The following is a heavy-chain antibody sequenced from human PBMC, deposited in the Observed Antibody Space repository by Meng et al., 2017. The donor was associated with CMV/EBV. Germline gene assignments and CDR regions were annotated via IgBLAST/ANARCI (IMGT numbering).Heavy chain of an antibody. D-gene: IGHD6-19*01. V-gene: IGHV4-34*01. J-gene: IGHJ4*02. Sequence: ESLKISCAVYGGSFSGYYWSWIRQPPGKGLEWIGEINHSGSTNYNPSLKSRVTISVDTSKNQFSLKLSSVTAADTAVYYCARGNDGYSSGWYRYWGQGTLVTVSS. CDR3: ARGNDGYSSGWYRY. CDR1: GGSFSGYY. CDR2: INHSGST.